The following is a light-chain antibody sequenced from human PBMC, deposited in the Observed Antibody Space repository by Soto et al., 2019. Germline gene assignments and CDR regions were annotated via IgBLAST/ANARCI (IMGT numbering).Light chain of an antibody. J-gene: IGKJ4*01. V-gene: IGKV3-20*01. Sequence: EIVLTQSPGTLSLSPGERATLSCRASQSVSSTYLAWYQQKPGQAPRLLIYGASSRATGIPDRFSGSGSGTDFTITISRLEPEDFAGYDCQQYGSSLTFGGVTKVEIK. CDR3: QQYGSSLT. CDR1: QSVSSTY. CDR2: GAS.